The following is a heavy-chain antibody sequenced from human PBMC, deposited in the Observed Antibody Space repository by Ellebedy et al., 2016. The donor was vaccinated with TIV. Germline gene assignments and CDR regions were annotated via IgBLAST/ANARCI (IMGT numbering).Heavy chain of an antibody. CDR1: GYTFTSYG. V-gene: IGHV1-18*01. J-gene: IGHJ4*02. D-gene: IGHD5-18*01. Sequence: ASVKVSXXASGYTFTSYGISWVRQAPGQGLEWMGWISAYNGNTNYAQKLQGRVTMTTDTSTSTAYMELSSLRSEDTAVYYCARDLYGYRIDYWGQGTLVTVSS. CDR3: ARDLYGYRIDY. CDR2: ISAYNGNT.